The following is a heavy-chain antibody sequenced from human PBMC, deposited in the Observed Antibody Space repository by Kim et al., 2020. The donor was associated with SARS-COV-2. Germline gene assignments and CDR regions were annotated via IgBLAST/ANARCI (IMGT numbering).Heavy chain of an antibody. V-gene: IGHV4-4*02. CDR3: ARDGGYEPTLWYFDL. CDR1: GGSISSSNW. Sequence: SETLSLTCAVSGGSISSSNWWSWVRQPPGKGLEWIGEIYHSGSTNYNPSLKSRVTISVDKSKNQFSLKLSSVTAADTAVYYCARDGGYEPTLWYFDLWGRGTLVTVSS. D-gene: IGHD5-12*01. J-gene: IGHJ2*01. CDR2: IYHSGST.